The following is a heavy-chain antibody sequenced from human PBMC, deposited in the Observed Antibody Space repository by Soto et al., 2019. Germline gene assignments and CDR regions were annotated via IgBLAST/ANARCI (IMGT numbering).Heavy chain of an antibody. CDR3: AKDTSYYDFSPYYYYGMDV. D-gene: IGHD3-3*01. V-gene: IGHV3-23*01. J-gene: IGHJ6*02. CDR2: LSGSGGST. Sequence: EVQLLESGGGLVQPGGSLRLSCAASGFTFSSYAMSWVRQAPGKGLEWVSALSGSGGSTYYADSVKGRFTISRDNSKNTLYLQMNSLRAEDTAVYYCAKDTSYYDFSPYYYYGMDVWGQGTTVTVSS. CDR1: GFTFSSYA.